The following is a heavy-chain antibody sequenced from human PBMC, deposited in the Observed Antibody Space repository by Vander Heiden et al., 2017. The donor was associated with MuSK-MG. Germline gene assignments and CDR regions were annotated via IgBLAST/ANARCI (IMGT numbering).Heavy chain of an antibody. CDR3: ARDRTRFAY. V-gene: IGHV3-7*01. J-gene: IGHJ4*02. D-gene: IGHD3-10*01. CDR1: GFTFSTAW. Sequence: EVQLVESGGGLVQPGGSLRLPCAASGFTFSTAWMSWVRQAPGKGLEWVANIKQDGSEQYYVDSVKGRFTISRDNAKNSLYLQMNSLRAEDTAVYYCARDRTRFAYWGQGTLVTVSS. CDR2: IKQDGSEQ.